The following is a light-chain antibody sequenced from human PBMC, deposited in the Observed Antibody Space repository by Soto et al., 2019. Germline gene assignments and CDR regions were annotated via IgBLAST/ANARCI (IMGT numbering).Light chain of an antibody. CDR2: DVS. Sequence: QSALTQPASVSGSPGQSITISCTGTSSDIGTYNYVSWFQQRPGKAPKLMIYDVSIWPSGISNRFSGSKSGNTASLTISGLQAEDEADYYCSSYTTSNSFVFGTGTKLTVL. CDR1: SSDIGTYNY. CDR3: SSYTTSNSFV. V-gene: IGLV2-14*01. J-gene: IGLJ1*01.